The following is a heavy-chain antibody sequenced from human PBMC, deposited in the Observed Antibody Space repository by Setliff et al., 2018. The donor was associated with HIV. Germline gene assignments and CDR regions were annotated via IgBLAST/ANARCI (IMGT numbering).Heavy chain of an antibody. CDR3: ARDRSDYYNLPGYFDH. CDR2: IYYSGST. D-gene: IGHD3-3*01. V-gene: IGHV4-31*03. J-gene: IGHJ4*02. CDR1: GGSISSGTYY. Sequence: SETLSLTCTVSGGSISSGTYYWSWIRQHPGKGLDWIGYIYYSGSTYYNPSLKSRVTIAVDTTRNQFSLKLSSVTAAATADYYCARDRSDYYNLPGYFDHWGQGTPVTVSS.